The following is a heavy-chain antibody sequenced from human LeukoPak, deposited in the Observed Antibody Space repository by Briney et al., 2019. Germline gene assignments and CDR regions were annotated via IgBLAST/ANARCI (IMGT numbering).Heavy chain of an antibody. D-gene: IGHD1-26*01. J-gene: IGHJ3*02. Sequence: PSETLSLTCTVSGGSISSYCWSWIRQPPGKGLEWIGYISYSGSINYNPSLRSRVTISVDTSKNQFSLKLSSVTAADTAVYYCARYSYSGSDAFDIWGQGTMVTVSS. CDR1: GGSISSYC. V-gene: IGHV4-59*01. CDR3: ARYSYSGSDAFDI. CDR2: ISYSGSI.